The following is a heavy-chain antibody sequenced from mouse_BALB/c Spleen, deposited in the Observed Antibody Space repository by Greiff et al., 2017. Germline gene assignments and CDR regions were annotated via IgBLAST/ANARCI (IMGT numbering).Heavy chain of an antibody. J-gene: IGHJ4*01. CDR2: ISSGGSYT. CDR1: GFTFSSYT. CDR3: TRDKVGRYAMDY. Sequence: DVKLVESGGGLVKPGGSLKLSCAASGFTFSSYTMSWVRQTPEKRLEWVATISSGGSYTYYPDSVKGRFTISRDNAKNTLYLQMSSLKSEDTAMYYCTRDKVGRYAMDYWGQGTSVTVSS. V-gene: IGHV5-6-4*01. D-gene: IGHD4-1*01.